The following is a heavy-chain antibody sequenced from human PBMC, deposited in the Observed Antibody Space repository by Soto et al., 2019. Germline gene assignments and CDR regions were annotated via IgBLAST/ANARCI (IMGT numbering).Heavy chain of an antibody. CDR1: GWSFSGYY. CDR2: INHSGST. Sequence: SETLSLTCAVYGWSFSGYYWSWIRQPPGKGLEWIGEINHSGSTNYNPSLKSRVTISVDTSKNQFSLKLSSVTAADTAVYYCARRGYYGSGSYHWGQGTLVTVSS. J-gene: IGHJ5*02. CDR3: ARRGYYGSGSYH. V-gene: IGHV4-34*01. D-gene: IGHD3-10*01.